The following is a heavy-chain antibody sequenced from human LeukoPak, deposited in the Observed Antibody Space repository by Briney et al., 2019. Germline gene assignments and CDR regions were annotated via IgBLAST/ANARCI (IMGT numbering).Heavy chain of an antibody. V-gene: IGHV4-61*01. CDR3: AREWRGAFFDY. J-gene: IGHJ4*02. D-gene: IGHD1-26*01. CDR1: GGSISSGSYY. Sequence: SETLSLTCTVSGGSISSGSYYWGWLRQSPGKGLEWIASVYYSGSTDYNPPLKSRVTISLDKSENHFSLSLTSVTAADTAVYYCAREWRGAFFDYWGQGTPVTVSS. CDR2: VYYSGST.